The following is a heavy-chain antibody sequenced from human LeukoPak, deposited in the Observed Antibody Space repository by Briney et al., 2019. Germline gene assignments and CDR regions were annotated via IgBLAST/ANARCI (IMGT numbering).Heavy chain of an antibody. CDR3: ARVTAGWFDP. V-gene: IGHV3-66*01. Sequence: PGGSLRLSCAASGFSVSSNYMSWVRQAPGRGLEWVAVIYSGGSTYYADSVKGRFTISRDISQNTLFLQMNSLRAEDTAVYYCARVTAGWFDPWGQGTLVTVSS. J-gene: IGHJ5*02. CDR2: IYSGGST. CDR1: GFSVSSNY.